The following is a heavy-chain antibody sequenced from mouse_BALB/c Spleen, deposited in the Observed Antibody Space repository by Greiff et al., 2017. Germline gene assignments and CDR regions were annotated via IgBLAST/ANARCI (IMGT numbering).Heavy chain of an antibody. CDR3: ARHRAY. Sequence: EVQGVESGGGLVKPGGSLKLSCAASGFTFSSYAMSWVRQTPEKRLEWVATISSGGSYTYYPDSVKGRFTISRDNAKNTLYLQMSSLRSEDTAMYYCARHRAYWGQGTLVTVSA. V-gene: IGHV5-9-3*01. J-gene: IGHJ3*01. CDR2: ISSGGSYT. CDR1: GFTFSSYA.